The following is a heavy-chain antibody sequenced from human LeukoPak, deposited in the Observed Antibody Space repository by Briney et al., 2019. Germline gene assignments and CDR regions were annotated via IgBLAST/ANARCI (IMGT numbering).Heavy chain of an antibody. V-gene: IGHV3-48*02. J-gene: IGHJ5*02. Sequence: GGSLRLSCAASGFTFSSYNMRWVRQAPGKGLEWVSYIRSTSSTIFYADFVKGRFTVSRDNAKNSLYLQMNRLRDEDTAVYYCARDLNARFDPWGQGTLVTVSS. D-gene: IGHD2-8*01. CDR1: GFTFSSYN. CDR3: ARDLNARFDP. CDR2: IRSTSSTI.